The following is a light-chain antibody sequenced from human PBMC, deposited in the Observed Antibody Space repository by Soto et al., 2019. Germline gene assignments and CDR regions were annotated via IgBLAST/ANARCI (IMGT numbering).Light chain of an antibody. CDR1: QSVYNNY. J-gene: IGKJ4*01. CDR3: QQFGGSPPVT. Sequence: EIVLTQSPGTLSLSPGERATLSCRASQSVYNNYLAWYQQKPGQPPKLLIFGPASRATGIPDRFSASGSGTDFTLTISRLEPEDSAVYYCQQFGGSPPVTFGGGTKVEI. CDR2: GPA. V-gene: IGKV3-20*01.